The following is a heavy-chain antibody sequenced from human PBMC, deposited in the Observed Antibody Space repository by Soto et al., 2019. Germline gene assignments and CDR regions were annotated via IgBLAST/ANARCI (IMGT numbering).Heavy chain of an antibody. V-gene: IGHV1-69*13. D-gene: IGHD5-12*01. CDR1: GGTFSSYA. J-gene: IGHJ3*02. CDR3: ARVENSGYDDAFDI. CDR2: IIPIFGTA. Sequence: ASVKVSCKASGGTFSSYAISWVRQAPGQGLEWMGGIIPIFGTANYAQKFQGRVTITADESTSTAYMELSNLRSEDTAVYYCARVENSGYDDAFDIWGQGTMVTVSS.